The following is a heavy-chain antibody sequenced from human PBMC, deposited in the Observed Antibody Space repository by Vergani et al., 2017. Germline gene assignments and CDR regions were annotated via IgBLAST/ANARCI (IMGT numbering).Heavy chain of an antibody. J-gene: IGHJ4*02. CDR1: GFTLSNYD. D-gene: IGHD3-16*01. CDR3: AKHFRGWGIDY. CDR2: IHFDGSNQ. Sequence: VKLVESGGGVVQRGGSLRLSCATSGFTLSNYDMQWIRQGPGKGLECVSFIHFDGSNQYYADSVKGRFTLSREFSKNTLYLQMHSLRTDDAATYYCAKHFRGWGIDYWGQGTQVIVSS. V-gene: IGHV3-30*02.